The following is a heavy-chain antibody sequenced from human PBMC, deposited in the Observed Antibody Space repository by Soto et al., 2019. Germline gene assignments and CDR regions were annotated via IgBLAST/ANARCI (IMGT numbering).Heavy chain of an antibody. D-gene: IGHD2-15*01. J-gene: IGHJ4*02. Sequence: TGGSLRLSCAGSGFIVINNYMSWVRQVPGKGLEWVSGIYTDGSTYYADSVKGRFAISRDNSKNTLYLQMNSLGAEDTALYYCVRDSRYCSNGRCYTNYFVSWGQGPQVTAPQ. V-gene: IGHV3-66*01. CDR1: GFIVINNY. CDR2: IYTDGST. CDR3: VRDSRYCSNGRCYTNYFVS.